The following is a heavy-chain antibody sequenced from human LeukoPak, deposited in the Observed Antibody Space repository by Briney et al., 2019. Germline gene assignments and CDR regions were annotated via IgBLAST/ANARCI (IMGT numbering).Heavy chain of an antibody. V-gene: IGHV4-34*01. J-gene: IGHJ6*03. CDR3: ARGGSIAARLYYYYYYMDV. CDR1: GGSFSGYY. Sequence: ASETLSLTCAVYGGSFSGYYWSWIRQPPGKGLEWIGEINHSGSTNYNPSLKSRVTISVDTSKNQFSLKLRPVTAADTAVYYCARGGSIAARLYYYYYYMDVWGQGTTVTVSS. CDR2: INHSGST. D-gene: IGHD6-6*01.